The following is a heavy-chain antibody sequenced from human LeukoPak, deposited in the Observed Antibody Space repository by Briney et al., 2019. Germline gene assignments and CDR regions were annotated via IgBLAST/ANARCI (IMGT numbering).Heavy chain of an antibody. CDR3: ARAYRDHIDY. CDR1: GGSISSSSYY. Sequence: SETLSLTCTVSGGSISSSSYYWGWIRQPPGKGLEWIGSIYYSGSAYYNPSLKSRVTISVDTSKNQFSLKLSSVTAADTAVYYCARAYRDHIDYWGQGTLVTVSS. V-gene: IGHV4-39*07. J-gene: IGHJ4*02. D-gene: IGHD3-16*02. CDR2: IYYSGSA.